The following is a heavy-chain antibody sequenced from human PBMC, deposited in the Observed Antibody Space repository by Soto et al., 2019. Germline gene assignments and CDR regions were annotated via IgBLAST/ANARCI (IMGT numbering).Heavy chain of an antibody. CDR3: ARTINFGLPGNGMDV. CDR1: GYTFSHYW. J-gene: IGHJ6*02. Sequence: GGSLRLSCAASGYTFSHYWMHWVRQAPGKGLVWVSRVNPDGTITTYADSVKGRFTISRDNARNSLYLQMNSLRAEDTAVYYCARTINFGLPGNGMDVWGQGTTVTVS. V-gene: IGHV3-74*01. D-gene: IGHD3-16*01. CDR2: VNPDGTIT.